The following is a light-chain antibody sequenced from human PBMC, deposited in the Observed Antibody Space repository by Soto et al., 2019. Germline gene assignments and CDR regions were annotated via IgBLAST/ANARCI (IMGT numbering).Light chain of an antibody. J-gene: IGKJ4*01. V-gene: IGKV3-15*01. CDR2: GAS. CDR1: HSVFTN. Sequence: ERVMTQSPATLFVSPGERVTLSCRASHSVFTNLAWYQHKPGQAPRLLIYGASTRAAGIPARFSGSGSGTGFTLTISSLQSEDFAFYYCQQYNDWPLPTFGGGTKVEIK. CDR3: QQYNDWPLPT.